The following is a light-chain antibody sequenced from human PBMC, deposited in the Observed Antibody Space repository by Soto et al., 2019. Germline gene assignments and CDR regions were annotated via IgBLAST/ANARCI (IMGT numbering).Light chain of an antibody. J-gene: IGKJ1*01. CDR3: QHYAGPPPWT. CDR1: QSVGSTY. CDR2: VAS. Sequence: EIALTQSPGTLSLSPGERATLSCWASQSVGSTYLAWYQQKPGQAPRLLIYVASNRATRIPARFSGSGYGTDLTLTISSLEAEDFAVYYCQHYAGPPPWTFGQGTKVEIK. V-gene: IGKV3-20*01.